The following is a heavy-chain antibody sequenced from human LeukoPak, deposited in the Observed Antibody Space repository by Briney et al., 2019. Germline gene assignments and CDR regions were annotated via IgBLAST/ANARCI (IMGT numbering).Heavy chain of an antibody. V-gene: IGHV4-39*01. D-gene: IGHD2-2*01. CDR1: GGSISSSDYY. CDR3: ASENCSGTSCSSFDY. CDR2: IYYTGST. Sequence: SETLSLTCTVSGGSISSSDYYWGWIRQPPGKRLEWTGGIYYTGSTYYNPSLKSRVTISLDTSKNQFSLRLSSVTAADTAVYYCASENCSGTSCSSFDYWGQGTLVTVSS. J-gene: IGHJ4*02.